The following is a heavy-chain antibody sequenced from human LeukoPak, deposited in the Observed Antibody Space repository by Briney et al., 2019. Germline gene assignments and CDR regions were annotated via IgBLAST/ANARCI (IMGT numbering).Heavy chain of an antibody. J-gene: IGHJ4*02. CDR1: GFTFISYV. V-gene: IGHV3-23*01. CDR2: ISGSGDTT. CDR3: AKDDDGDYGFY. Sequence: GGSLRLSCAASGFTFISYVMSWVRQAPGQGLEWVSAISGSGDTTYYADSVKGRFIISRDNSKNTLFLQMNSLRAEDAAVYYCAKDDDGDYGFYWGQGTLVTVSS. D-gene: IGHD4-17*01.